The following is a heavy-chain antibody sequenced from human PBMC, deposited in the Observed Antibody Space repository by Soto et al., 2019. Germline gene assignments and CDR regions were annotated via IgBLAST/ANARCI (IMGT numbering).Heavy chain of an antibody. V-gene: IGHV3-33*01. CDR1: GFTFSSYG. D-gene: IGHD1-7*01. CDR3: ARDGLELRVYYYYYMDV. J-gene: IGHJ6*03. CDR2: IWYDGSNK. Sequence: GGSLRLSCAASGFTFSSYGMHWVRQAPGKGLEWVAVIWYDGSNKYYADSVKGRFTISIDNSKNTLYLQMNSLRAEDTAVYYCARDGLELRVYYYYYMDVWGKGTTVTVSS.